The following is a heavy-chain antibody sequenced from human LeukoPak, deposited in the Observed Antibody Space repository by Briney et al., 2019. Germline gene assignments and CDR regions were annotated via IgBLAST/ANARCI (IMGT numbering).Heavy chain of an antibody. CDR1: GGTFSSYA. CDR2: IIPIPGIA. CDR3: ARGADTAMLDDYYYGMDV. J-gene: IGHJ6*02. Sequence: SVKVSCKASGGTFSSYAISWVRQAPGQGLEWMGRIIPIPGIANYAQKFQGRVTITADKSTSTAYMELSSLRSEDTAVYYCARGADTAMLDDYYYGMDVWGQGTTVTVSS. D-gene: IGHD5-18*01. V-gene: IGHV1-69*04.